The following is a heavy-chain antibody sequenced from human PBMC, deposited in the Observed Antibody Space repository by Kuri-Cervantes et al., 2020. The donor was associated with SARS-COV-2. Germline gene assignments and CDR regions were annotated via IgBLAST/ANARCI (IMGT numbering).Heavy chain of an antibody. D-gene: IGHD1-26*01. CDR1: GFTFSSYW. CDR3: ARDKSGSYYDAFDI. Sequence: ETLSLTCAASGFTFSSYWMSWVRQAPGKGLEWVANIKQDGSEKYYVDSVKGRFTISRDNAKNSLYLQMNSLRAEDTAVYYCARDKSGSYYDAFDIWGQGTMVTVSS. CDR2: IKQDGSEK. V-gene: IGHV3-7*01. J-gene: IGHJ3*02.